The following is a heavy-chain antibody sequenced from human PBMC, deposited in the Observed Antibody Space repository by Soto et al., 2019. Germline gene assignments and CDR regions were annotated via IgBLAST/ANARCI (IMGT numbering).Heavy chain of an antibody. Sequence: WETLSLTGTVSGGSISNYYWSWIRQPPGKGLEWIGYIHYSGSTNYSPSLKSRVTISVDTSKNQFSLKLGSVTAADTAVYYCARAYCSGGTCSPYNWFDPWGQGTLVTVSS. V-gene: IGHV4-59*01. D-gene: IGHD2-15*01. CDR2: IHYSGST. CDR1: GGSISNYY. CDR3: ARAYCSGGTCSPYNWFDP. J-gene: IGHJ5*02.